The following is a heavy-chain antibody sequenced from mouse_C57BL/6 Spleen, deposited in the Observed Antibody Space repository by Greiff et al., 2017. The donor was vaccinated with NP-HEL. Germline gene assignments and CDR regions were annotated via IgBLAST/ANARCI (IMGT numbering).Heavy chain of an antibody. Sequence: QVQLQQPGAELVKPGASVKMSCKASGYTFTSYWITWVKQRPGQGLEWIGDIYPGSGSTNSNEKFKSKGKLTVDTSSSTAYMQLSSLTSEDSAVYYCARTMMVTGLLAYWGQGNTLTVSS. CDR3: ARTMMVTGLLAY. CDR2: IYPGSGST. V-gene: IGHV1-55*01. CDR1: GYTFTSYW. D-gene: IGHD2-3*01. J-gene: IGHJ2*01.